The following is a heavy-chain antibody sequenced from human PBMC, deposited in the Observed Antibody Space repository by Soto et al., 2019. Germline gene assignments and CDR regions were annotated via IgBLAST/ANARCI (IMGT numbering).Heavy chain of an antibody. CDR2: IYYSGST. CDR3: ASVSRGTTGDY. V-gene: IGHV4-39*01. CDR1: GGSISSSSYY. D-gene: IGHD4-17*01. J-gene: IGHJ4*02. Sequence: QLQLQESGPGLVKPSETLSLTRTVSGGSISSSSYYWGWIRQPPGKGLEWIGSIYYSGSTYYNPSLKSRVTISVDTSKNQFSLKLSSVTAADTAVYYCASVSRGTTGDYWGQGTLVTVSS.